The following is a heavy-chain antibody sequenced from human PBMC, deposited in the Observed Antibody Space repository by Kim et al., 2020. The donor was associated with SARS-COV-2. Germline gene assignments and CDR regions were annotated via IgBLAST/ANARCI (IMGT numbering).Heavy chain of an antibody. Sequence: GGSLRLSCAASGLAFSGYTMNWVRQAPGKGPEWVSSISSSSRYIYQADSVKGRFTISRDNARNSLYLQMNSLRVEDTAVYYCARGALGASPFDYWGQGIL. CDR3: ARGALGASPFDY. D-gene: IGHD1-26*01. J-gene: IGHJ4*02. CDR2: ISSSSRYI. CDR1: GLAFSGYT. V-gene: IGHV3-21*06.